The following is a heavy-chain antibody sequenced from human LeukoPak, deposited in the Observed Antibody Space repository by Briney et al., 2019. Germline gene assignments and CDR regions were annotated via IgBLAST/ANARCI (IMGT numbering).Heavy chain of an antibody. J-gene: IGHJ5*02. CDR1: SGTFCTHA. V-gene: IGHV1-69*04. CDR3: AKLHYCTTSSCSDWFDP. D-gene: IGHD2-8*01. Sequence: ASVKVSCKESSGTFCTHAISSVPQTPGQGLEWMGRIIPVLGIINYAQDFQGRVTITADKATYTAFLELSSLRSDDTAVYYCAKLHYCTTSSCSDWFDPWGQGTLVTVSS. CDR2: IIPVLGII.